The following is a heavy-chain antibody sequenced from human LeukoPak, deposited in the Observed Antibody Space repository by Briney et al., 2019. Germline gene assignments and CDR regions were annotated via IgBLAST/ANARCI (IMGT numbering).Heavy chain of an antibody. V-gene: IGHV4-4*02. CDR3: ARDGLQQFGRHFFDF. Sequence: SETLSLTCGVSGGSVSSANWWTWIRQPPGKGLEWIGEVHLDGRTNFNPSLKSRLTMSVDLSENHVSLKLTSVTAADTAMYFCARDGLQQFGRHFFDFWGQGNLVAVSS. CDR2: VHLDGRT. CDR1: GGSVSSANW. D-gene: IGHD5-24*01. J-gene: IGHJ4*02.